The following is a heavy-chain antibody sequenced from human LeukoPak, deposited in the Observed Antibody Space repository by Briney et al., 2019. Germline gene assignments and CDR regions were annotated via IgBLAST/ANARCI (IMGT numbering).Heavy chain of an antibody. Sequence: PSETLSLTCAVSGGSLSSYYLSWMRQPPGKGLEWIGYIFYSGGTNSNPSLKSRLTISVDTSKNQFSLKLSSVTAADTAVYYCARGNCGGDCYYILGTYCDFWGQGTLVSVSP. V-gene: IGHV4-59*01. CDR1: GGSLSSYY. CDR2: IFYSGGT. J-gene: IGHJ4*02. D-gene: IGHD2-21*02. CDR3: ARGNCGGDCYYILGTYCDF.